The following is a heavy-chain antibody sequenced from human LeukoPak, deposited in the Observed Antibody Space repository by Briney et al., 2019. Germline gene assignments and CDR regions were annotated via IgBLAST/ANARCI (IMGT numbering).Heavy chain of an antibody. D-gene: IGHD2-2*01. V-gene: IGHV1-24*01. J-gene: IGHJ6*02. CDR2: FDPEDGET. Sequence: ASVKDSCKVSGYTLTELSMHWVRQAPGKGLEWMGGFDPEDGETIYAQKFQGRVTMTEDTSTDTAYMELSSLRSEDTAVYYCARVGCSSTSCYFYYYGMDVWGQGTTVTVSS. CDR1: GYTLTELS. CDR3: ARVGCSSTSCYFYYYGMDV.